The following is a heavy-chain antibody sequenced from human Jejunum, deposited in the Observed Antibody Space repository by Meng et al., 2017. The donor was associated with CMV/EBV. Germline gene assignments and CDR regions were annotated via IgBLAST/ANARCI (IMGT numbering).Heavy chain of an antibody. D-gene: IGHD5-18*01. V-gene: IGHV3-74*01. CDR2: INSDGSSV. CDR3: TANFGNNYGFWDS. J-gene: IGHJ5*01. CDR1: GFTFISNW. Sequence: ELRRVQYACGLVHPGGSLRLSGSAPGFTFISNWIHWFRQAPGQGLGWVSRINSDGSSVNYADFVKGRFTISRDNAKNTLFLQLNSLRAEDTAVYYCTANFGNNYGFWDSWGQGTLVTVSS.